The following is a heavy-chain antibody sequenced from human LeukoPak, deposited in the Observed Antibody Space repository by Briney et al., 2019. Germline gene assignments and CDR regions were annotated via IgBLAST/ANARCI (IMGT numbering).Heavy chain of an antibody. D-gene: IGHD2-2*01. CDR2: INHSGST. CDR1: GGSFSGYY. V-gene: IGHV4-34*01. Sequence: SETLSLTCAVYGGSFSGYYWSWIRQPPGKGLEWIGEINHSGSTNYNPSLKSRVTISVDTSKNQFSLKLSSVTAADTAVYYCARERREQLLPPYTRSVTYFDYWGQGTLVTVSS. CDR3: ARERREQLLPPYTRSVTYFDY. J-gene: IGHJ4*02.